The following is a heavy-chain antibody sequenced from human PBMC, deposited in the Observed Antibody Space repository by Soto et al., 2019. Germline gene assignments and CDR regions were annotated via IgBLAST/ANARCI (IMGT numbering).Heavy chain of an antibody. J-gene: IGHJ3*02. V-gene: IGHV6-1*01. CDR2: TYYRSKWYY. D-gene: IGHD6-6*01. Sequence: SQTLSVTCIISGDSVSKNSAAWNWIRQSPSRGLEWLGRTYYRSKWYYDYAVSVKSRITINPDTSKNQFSLQLNSVTPEDTAVYYCARETLVARYAFGIWGQGSMVTVSS. CDR3: ARETLVARYAFGI. CDR1: GDSVSKNSAA.